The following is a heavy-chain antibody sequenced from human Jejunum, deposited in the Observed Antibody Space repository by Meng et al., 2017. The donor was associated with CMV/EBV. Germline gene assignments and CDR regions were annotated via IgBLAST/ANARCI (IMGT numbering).Heavy chain of an antibody. J-gene: IGHJ4*01. D-gene: IGHD2-8*02. V-gene: IGHV1-2*02. Sequence: QGQSVEAGVDVKNPGASCKVSCRASGYSFTDYYIHWGLHAPEQGLEWMGWISPNTGATNFAQNFQGRVTMTRDTSVSATYMELSSLTSDDTAVYFGARDPGGSSPVFDYWGQGTLVTVSS. CDR2: ISPNTGAT. CDR3: ARDPGGSSPVFDY. CDR1: GYSFTDYY.